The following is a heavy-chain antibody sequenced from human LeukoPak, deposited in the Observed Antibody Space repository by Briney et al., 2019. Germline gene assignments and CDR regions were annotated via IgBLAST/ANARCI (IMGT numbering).Heavy chain of an antibody. J-gene: IGHJ5*02. D-gene: IGHD2-2*01. V-gene: IGHV4-31*03. CDR1: GGSLSSGGYY. Sequence: SQTLSLTCTVSGGSLSSGGYYCSSIRQHPGTGLEWIGYIYYSGSTYYNPSLKSRVTISVDTSKSQFSLKLSSVTAADTAVYYCARILIVVVPAATGGFDPWGQGTLVTVSS. CDR3: ARILIVVVPAATGGFDP. CDR2: IYYSGST.